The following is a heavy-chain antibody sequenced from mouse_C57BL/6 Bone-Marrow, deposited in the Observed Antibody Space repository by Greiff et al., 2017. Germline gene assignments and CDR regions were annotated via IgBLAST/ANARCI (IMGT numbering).Heavy chain of an antibody. Sequence: LVKPGASVKISCKASGYAFSSSWMNWVKQRPGKGLEWIGRIYPGDGDTNYNGKFKGKATLTADKSSSTAYMQLSSLTSEDSAVYFCAYPGSFDYWGQGTTLTVSS. V-gene: IGHV1-82*01. CDR3: AYPGSFDY. CDR2: IYPGDGDT. CDR1: GYAFSSSW. D-gene: IGHD2-2*01. J-gene: IGHJ2*01.